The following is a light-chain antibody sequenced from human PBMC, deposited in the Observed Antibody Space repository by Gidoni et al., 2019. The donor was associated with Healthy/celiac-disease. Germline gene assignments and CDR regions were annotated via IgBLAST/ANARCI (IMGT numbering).Light chain of an antibody. V-gene: IGLV1-40*01. CDR2: GNS. J-gene: IGLJ2*01. Sequence: QSVLTPPPSVSGAPGQRVTTSCTRSSSNIGAAYAVPWYQQLPGTAPKLLSSGNSNRPSGVPDRFSGSKSGTSASLAITGLQAEDDADYYCQSYDSSLSAVVFGGGTKLTVL. CDR1: SSNIGAAYA. CDR3: QSYDSSLSAVV.